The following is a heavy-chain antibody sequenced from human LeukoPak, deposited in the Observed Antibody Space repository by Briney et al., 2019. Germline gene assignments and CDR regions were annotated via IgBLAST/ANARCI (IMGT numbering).Heavy chain of an antibody. CDR1: GFTFDDYA. D-gene: IGHD3-10*01. V-gene: IGHV3-9*03. CDR2: ISWNSGSI. J-gene: IGHJ4*02. CDR3: AKADRGVIISGFDY. Sequence: GGSLRLSCAASGFTFDDYAMHWVRQAPGKGLEWVSGISWNSGSIGYADSVKGRFTISRDNAKNSLYLQMNSLRAEDMALYYGAKADRGVIISGFDYWGQGTLVTVSS.